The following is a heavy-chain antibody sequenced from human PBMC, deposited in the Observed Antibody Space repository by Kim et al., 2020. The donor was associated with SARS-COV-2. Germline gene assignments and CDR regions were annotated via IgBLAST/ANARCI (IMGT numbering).Heavy chain of an antibody. J-gene: IGHJ6*02. Sequence: GGSLRLSCAASGFTFSSYGMHWVRQAPGKGLEWVAVIWYDGSNKYYADSVKGRFTISRDNSKNTLYLQMNSLRAEDTAVYYCARDPGEPDILGLALYYGMDVWGQGTTVTVSS. CDR3: ARDPGEPDILGLALYYGMDV. V-gene: IGHV3-33*01. D-gene: IGHD3-9*01. CDR1: GFTFSSYG. CDR2: IWYDGSNK.